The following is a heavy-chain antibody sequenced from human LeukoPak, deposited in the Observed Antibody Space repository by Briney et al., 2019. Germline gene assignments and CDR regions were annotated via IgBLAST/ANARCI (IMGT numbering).Heavy chain of an antibody. CDR3: ARGGSRGSFDN. CDR2: IKEGGSET. V-gene: IGHV3-7*04. Sequence: GGSLRLSCAASGFTFESYWMAWVRQAPGKGLEWVAHIKEGGSETYYVDSVKGRFTISRDNAKSSLYLQMNGLRVEDTAIYYCARGGSRGSFDNWGQEALVTVSS. J-gene: IGHJ4*02. CDR1: GFTFESYW. D-gene: IGHD1-26*01.